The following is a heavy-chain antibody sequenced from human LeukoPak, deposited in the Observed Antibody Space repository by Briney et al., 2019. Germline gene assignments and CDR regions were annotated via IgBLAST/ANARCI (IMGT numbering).Heavy chain of an antibody. CDR2: ISYDGSNK. CDR3: ARDLGGTTVEYYYYGMDV. J-gene: IGHJ6*02. Sequence: GGSLRLSCAASGFTFSSYAMYWVRQSPGKGLEWVAVISYDGSNKYYADSVKGRFTISRDNSKNTLYLQMNSLRAEDTAVYYCARDLGGTTVEYYYYGMDVWGQGTTVTVSS. CDR1: GFTFSSYA. V-gene: IGHV3-30*04. D-gene: IGHD1-1*01.